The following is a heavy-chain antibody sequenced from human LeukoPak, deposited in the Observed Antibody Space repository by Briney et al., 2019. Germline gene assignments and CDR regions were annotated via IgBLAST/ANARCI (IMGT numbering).Heavy chain of an antibody. D-gene: IGHD6-13*01. V-gene: IGHV4-4*07. CDR2: IYTSGST. J-gene: IGHJ4*02. CDR1: GGSISSYY. CDR3: ARDLGGRDRYSSSWYYFDY. Sequence: SETLSLTCTVSGGSISSYYLSWIRQPAGKGLEWIGRIYTSGSTNYNPSLKSRVTMSVDTSKNQFSLKLSSVTAADTAVYYCARDLGGRDRYSSSWYYFDYWGQGTLVTVSS.